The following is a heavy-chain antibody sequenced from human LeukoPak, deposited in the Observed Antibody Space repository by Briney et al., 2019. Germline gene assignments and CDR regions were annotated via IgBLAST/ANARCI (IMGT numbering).Heavy chain of an antibody. Sequence: KSGGSLRLSCAASGFTFSSYTMNWVRQAPGKGLEWVSSISSSSSYIYYADSVKGRFTISRDNAKNSLYLQMNSLRAEDTAVYYCARATTVVTQDLDYWGQGTLVTVSS. CDR1: GFTFSSYT. CDR3: ARATTVVTQDLDY. CDR2: ISSSSSYI. V-gene: IGHV3-21*01. D-gene: IGHD4-23*01. J-gene: IGHJ4*02.